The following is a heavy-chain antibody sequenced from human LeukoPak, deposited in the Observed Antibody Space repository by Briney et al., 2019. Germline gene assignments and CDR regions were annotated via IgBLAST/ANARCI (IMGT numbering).Heavy chain of an antibody. D-gene: IGHD3-16*02. J-gene: IGHJ3*02. CDR2: ISSSGSTI. Sequence: GGSLRLSCAASGFTFSSYEMNWVRQAPGKGLEWVSYISSSGSTIYYADSVKGRFTISRDNAKTSLYLQMNSLRAEDPAVYYCGRVYHKRRDAFDIWGQGTMVTVSS. CDR3: GRVYHKRRDAFDI. CDR1: GFTFSSYE. V-gene: IGHV3-48*03.